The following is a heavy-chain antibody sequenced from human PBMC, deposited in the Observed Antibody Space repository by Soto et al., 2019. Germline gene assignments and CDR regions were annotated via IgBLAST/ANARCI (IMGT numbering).Heavy chain of an antibody. CDR3: ARGRRQWPYGVYYYGMDV. CDR2: IYYSGST. D-gene: IGHD6-19*01. V-gene: IGHV4-59*01. CDR1: GGSISSYY. Sequence: QVQLQESGPGLVKPSETLSLTCTVSGGSISSYYWSWIRQPPGKGLEWIGYIYYSGSTNYNPSLKSRVTISVDTSKNQFSLKLSSVTAADTAVYYCARGRRQWPYGVYYYGMDVWGQGTTVTVSS. J-gene: IGHJ6*02.